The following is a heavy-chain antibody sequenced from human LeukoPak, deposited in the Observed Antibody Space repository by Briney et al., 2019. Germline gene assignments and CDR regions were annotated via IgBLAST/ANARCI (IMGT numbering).Heavy chain of an antibody. D-gene: IGHD1-1*01. CDR1: GGTFSSYA. CDR3: ARVGTTGRKYNWFDP. CDR2: IIPIFGIA. J-gene: IGHJ5*02. Sequence: GSSVKVSCKASGGTFSSYAISWVRQAPGQGLEWMGRIIPIFGIANYAQKFQGRVTITADKSTSTAYMELSSLRSEDTAVYYCARVGTTGRKYNWFDPWGQGTLSPSPQ. V-gene: IGHV1-69*04.